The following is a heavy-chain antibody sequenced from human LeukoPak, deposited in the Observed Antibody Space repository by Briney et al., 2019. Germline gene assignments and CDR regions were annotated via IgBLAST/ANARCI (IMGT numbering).Heavy chain of an antibody. Sequence: PGGSLRLSCAASGFTFSSYAMIWVRQAPGKGLEWVSAISGSGDSTYYGDSVKGRFTISRDNSKNTLYLQTNSLRAENTAVYYCAKTRPLDSSSWSHGDYWGQGTLVTVSS. CDR1: GFTFSSYA. V-gene: IGHV3-23*01. D-gene: IGHD6-13*01. CDR3: AKTRPLDSSSWSHGDY. CDR2: ISGSGDST. J-gene: IGHJ4*02.